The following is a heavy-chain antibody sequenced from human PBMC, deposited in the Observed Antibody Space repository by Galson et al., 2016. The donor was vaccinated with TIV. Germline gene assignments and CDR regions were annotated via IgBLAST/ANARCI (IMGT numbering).Heavy chain of an antibody. CDR1: GNSFRNSW. V-gene: IGHV5-51*01. J-gene: IGHJ3*02. Sequence: QSGAEVKKAGDSLRISCKHSGNSFRNSWIACVCQMPGKGLEWIGMIFPYDSDTTYSPSFQGQVTISVDKSTNTAYLEWSTMKASDTALFYRARLAYCTPTCHTYDACHSWGQETRLTVS. D-gene: IGHD2-8*01. CDR2: IFPYDSDT. CDR3: ARLAYCTPTCHTYDACHS.